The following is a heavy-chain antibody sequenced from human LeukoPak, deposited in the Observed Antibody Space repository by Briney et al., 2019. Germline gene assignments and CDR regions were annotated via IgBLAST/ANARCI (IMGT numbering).Heavy chain of an antibody. J-gene: IGHJ4*02. CDR2: IFSSGST. CDR3: ARDLGLSLDY. CDR1: GGSISGYY. D-gene: IGHD3-16*01. V-gene: IGHV4-4*07. Sequence: SETLSLTCTASGGSISGYYWSWLRQPAGQGLECIGRIFSSGSTNYNPSLKGRATMSVDTSKNQFSLRLSSVTAADTAVYYCARDLGLSLDYWGQGILVTVSS.